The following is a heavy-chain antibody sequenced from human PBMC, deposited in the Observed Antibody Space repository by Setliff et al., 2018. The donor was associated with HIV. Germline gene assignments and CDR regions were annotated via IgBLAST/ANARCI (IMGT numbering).Heavy chain of an antibody. CDR2: IYYSGST. Sequence: PSETLSLTCTVSGGSISSYYWNWIRQPPGKGLEWIGCIYYSGSTKYNPSLKSRVTISVDTSKNQFSLRLSSVTAADTAVYYCARGVGTLGSNYYGMDVWGQGTTVTVSS. J-gene: IGHJ6*02. CDR3: ARGVGTLGSNYYGMDV. V-gene: IGHV4-59*01. D-gene: IGHD3-16*01. CDR1: GGSISSYY.